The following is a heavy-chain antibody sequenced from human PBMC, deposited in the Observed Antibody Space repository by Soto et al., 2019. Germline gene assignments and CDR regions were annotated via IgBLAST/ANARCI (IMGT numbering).Heavy chain of an antibody. CDR3: ARYGYSSGWYLGTGMDV. V-gene: IGHV1-18*04. Sequence: QVQLVQSGAEVKKPGASLKVSCQASGYSFSDYGIAWVRQAPGQGLAWVGWISTYNGNTNYAQKFQGRVTMTTDTSANTAYMELRSLRSDDTAMYYCARYGYSSGWYLGTGMDVWGQGTPVT. D-gene: IGHD6-19*01. CDR2: ISTYNGNT. J-gene: IGHJ6*02. CDR1: GYSFSDYG.